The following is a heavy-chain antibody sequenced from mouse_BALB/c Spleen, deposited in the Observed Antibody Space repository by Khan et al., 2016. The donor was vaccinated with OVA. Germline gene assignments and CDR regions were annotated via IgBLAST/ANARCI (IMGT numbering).Heavy chain of an antibody. D-gene: IGHD6-1*01. CDR1: GYTFTNYT. J-gene: IGHJ2*01. Sequence: QVQLKQSGAELARPGASVKMSCKASGYTFTNYTIHWVKQRPGQGLEWIGYINPSSGYTNYNQNYNDKATLTTDRSSSTAYMQLSWLTSDDSAVDYGVRYHITPAQFDYWGQGTTLTVSS. CDR3: VRYHITPAQFDY. V-gene: IGHV1-4*01. CDR2: INPSSGYT.